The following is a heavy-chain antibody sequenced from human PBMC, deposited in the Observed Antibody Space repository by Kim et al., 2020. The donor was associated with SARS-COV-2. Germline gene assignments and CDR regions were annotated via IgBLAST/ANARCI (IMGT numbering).Heavy chain of an antibody. J-gene: IGHJ3*02. CDR3: ARDLPHMGGSYRAFDI. CDR1: GFTFSSYS. Sequence: GGSLRLSCAASGFTFSSYSMNWVRQAPGKGLEWVSSISSSSSYIYYADSVKGRFTISRDNAKNSLYLQMNSLRAEDTAVYYCARDLPHMGGSYRAFDIWGQGTMVTVSS. D-gene: IGHD1-26*01. V-gene: IGHV3-21*01. CDR2: ISSSSSYI.